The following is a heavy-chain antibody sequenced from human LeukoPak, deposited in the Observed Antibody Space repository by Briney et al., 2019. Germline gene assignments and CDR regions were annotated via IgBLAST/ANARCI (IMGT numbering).Heavy chain of an antibody. CDR3: ARVGGYNSPLDY. J-gene: IGHJ4*02. D-gene: IGHD5-24*01. V-gene: IGHV4-34*01. CDR1: GGSFSGYY. Sequence: SETLSLTCAVYGGSFSGYYWSWIRQPPGKGLEWIGEINHSGSTNYNPSLKSRVTMSVDTSKNQFSLKLSSVTAADTAVYYCARVGGYNSPLDYWGQGTLVTVSS. CDR2: INHSGST.